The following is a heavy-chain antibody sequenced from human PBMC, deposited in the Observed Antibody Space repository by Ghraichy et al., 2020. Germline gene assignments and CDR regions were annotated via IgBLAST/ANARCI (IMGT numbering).Heavy chain of an antibody. V-gene: IGHV3-11*01. CDR2: ISSSGSTI. Sequence: LSLTCAASGFTFSDYYMSWIRQAPGKGLEWVSYISSSGSTIYYADSVKGRFTISRDNAKNSLYLQMNSLRAEDTAVYYCARQTWGDAFDIWGQGTMVTVSS. D-gene: IGHD7-27*01. CDR3: ARQTWGDAFDI. CDR1: GFTFSDYY. J-gene: IGHJ3*02.